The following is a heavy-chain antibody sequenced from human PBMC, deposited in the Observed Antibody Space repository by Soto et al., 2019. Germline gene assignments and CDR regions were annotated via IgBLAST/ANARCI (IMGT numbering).Heavy chain of an antibody. V-gene: IGHV4-30-4*01. CDR3: ARDVNSYGPLAY. Sequence: PSETLSLTCTVSGGSISSVDYYWGWIRQPPGKGLEWIGYIYYSGSTYYNPSLKSRVTISVDTSKNQFSLKLSSVTAADTAVYYCARDVNSYGPLAYWGQGTLVPVSS. CDR2: IYYSGST. D-gene: IGHD5-18*01. J-gene: IGHJ4*02. CDR1: GGSISSVDYY.